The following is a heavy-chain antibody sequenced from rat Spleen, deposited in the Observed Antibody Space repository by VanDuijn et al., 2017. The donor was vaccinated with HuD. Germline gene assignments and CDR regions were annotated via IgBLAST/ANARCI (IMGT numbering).Heavy chain of an antibody. CDR3: ARAPSYVMDA. CDR2: ISPSGGST. CDR1: GFTFSSFP. J-gene: IGHJ4*01. Sequence: VQLVESGGGLVQPGRSLKLSCAASGFTFSSFPMAWVRQAPKKGLEWVASISPSGGSTYYRDSVKGRFTISRDNAQNTLYLQMSKLGSEDTAIYYCARAPSYVMDAWGQGASVTVSS. V-gene: IGHV5-46*01.